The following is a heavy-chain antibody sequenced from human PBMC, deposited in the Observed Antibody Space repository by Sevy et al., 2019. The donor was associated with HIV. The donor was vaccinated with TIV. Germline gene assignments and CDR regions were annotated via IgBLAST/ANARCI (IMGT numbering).Heavy chain of an antibody. Sequence: GGSLRLSCAASGFNFSSHKMNWIRQAPGKGLEWVAYISDGGAVIHYADSVKGRFTISRDNSKNSLYLQMNSLRADDTAVYYCAKECAFWSGYYVDYWGQGTLVTVSS. CDR2: ISDGGAVI. CDR1: GFNFSSHK. V-gene: IGHV3-48*03. D-gene: IGHD3-3*01. CDR3: AKECAFWSGYYVDY. J-gene: IGHJ4*02.